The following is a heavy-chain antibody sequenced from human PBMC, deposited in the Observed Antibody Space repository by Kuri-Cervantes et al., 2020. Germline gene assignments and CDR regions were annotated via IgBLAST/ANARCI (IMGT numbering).Heavy chain of an antibody. Sequence: SETLSLTCAVYGGSFSGYYWSWIRQPPGKGLEWIVNTHYSGDTHYNPSLKSRVSISIDTSKNQFSLKLTSVTAADTAVYFCASDISRAWFYYWGQGTLVTVSS. V-gene: IGHV4-34*11. CDR2: THYSGDT. D-gene: IGHD3-10*01. CDR3: ASDISRAWFYY. J-gene: IGHJ4*02. CDR1: GGSFSGYY.